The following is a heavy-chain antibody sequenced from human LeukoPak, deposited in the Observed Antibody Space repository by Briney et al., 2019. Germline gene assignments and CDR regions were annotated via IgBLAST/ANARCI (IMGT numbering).Heavy chain of an antibody. V-gene: IGHV3-7*04. CDR2: IKQDGSEK. Sequence: PGGSLRLSCAASGFTFSTYWMSWVRQAPGKGLEWVATIKQDGSEKYYVDSVKGRFTISRDNAKNSLYLQMNRLRAEDTAVYYCARGGISRFDNWGQGTLVTVSS. J-gene: IGHJ4*02. CDR3: ARGGISRFDN. CDR1: GFTFSTYW. D-gene: IGHD2-15*01.